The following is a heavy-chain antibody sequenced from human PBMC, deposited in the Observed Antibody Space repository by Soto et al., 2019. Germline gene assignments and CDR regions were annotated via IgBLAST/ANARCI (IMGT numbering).Heavy chain of an antibody. D-gene: IGHD5-12*01. CDR1: GGSISSYY. CDR3: ARQGGLYVEMATILAFDI. V-gene: IGHV4-59*01. Sequence: SETLSLTCTVSGGSISSYYWSWIRQPPGKGLEWIGYIYYSGSTNYNPSLKSRVTISVDTSKNQFSLKLSSVTAADTAVYYCARQGGLYVEMATILAFDIWGQGTMVTVSS. J-gene: IGHJ3*02. CDR2: IYYSGST.